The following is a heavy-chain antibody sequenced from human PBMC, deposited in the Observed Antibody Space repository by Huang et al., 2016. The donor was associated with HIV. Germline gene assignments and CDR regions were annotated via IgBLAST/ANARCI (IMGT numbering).Heavy chain of an antibody. V-gene: IGHV1-69*01. CDR1: GGTFSSYA. Sequence: QVQLVLSGAEVKKPGSSVRVSCEASGGTFSSYAINWVRRVPGPGLEWMGGLIPIFGTPSYAQKFQGRVTITADESTSTAYMELSSLRSDDTAVYYCARDRKYDNAWYWFDPWGQGTLVTVSS. J-gene: IGHJ5*02. CDR3: ARDRKYDNAWYWFDP. D-gene: IGHD1-1*01. CDR2: LIPIFGTP.